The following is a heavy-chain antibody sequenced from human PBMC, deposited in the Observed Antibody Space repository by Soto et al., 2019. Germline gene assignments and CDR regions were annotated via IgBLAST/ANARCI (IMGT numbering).Heavy chain of an antibody. Sequence: GASVKVSCKASGGTFSSYAISWVRPAPGQGLEWMGGIIPIFGTANYAQKFQGRVTITADKSTSTAYMELSSLRSEDTAVYYCASEPRDKTYDSSNYYFDYWGQGTLVTVSS. J-gene: IGHJ4*02. CDR1: GGTFSSYA. CDR2: IIPIFGTA. D-gene: IGHD3-22*01. V-gene: IGHV1-69*06. CDR3: ASEPRDKTYDSSNYYFDY.